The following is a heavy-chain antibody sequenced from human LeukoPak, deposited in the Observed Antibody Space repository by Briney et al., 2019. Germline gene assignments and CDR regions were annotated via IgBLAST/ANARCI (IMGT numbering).Heavy chain of an antibody. J-gene: IGHJ4*02. CDR1: GGSTSSSTYY. D-gene: IGHD3-16*01. CDR2: ISYSGST. V-gene: IGHV4-61*05. CDR3: ARFGSDSYGYKYYFDS. Sequence: SETLSLTCTVSGGSTSSSTYYWDWIRQPPGKGLEWIGYISYSGSTNYNPSLKGRVTMSVATSKNQFSLKLSSVTAADTAVYYCARFGSDSYGYKYYFDSWGQGTLVTVSS.